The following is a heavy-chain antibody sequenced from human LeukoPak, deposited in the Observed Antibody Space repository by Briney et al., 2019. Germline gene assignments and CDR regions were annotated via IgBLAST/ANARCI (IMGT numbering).Heavy chain of an antibody. V-gene: IGHV3-23*01. CDR3: ARGLPPVMKYYFDY. D-gene: IGHD4-11*01. CDR2: ISGSGGNT. CDR1: GFTFSIYA. Sequence: GGSLRLSCAASGFTFSIYAMSWVRQAPGKGLEWVSDISGSGGNTYYADSVKGRFTISRDNSRNTLYLQMNSLRAEDTAMYYCARGLPPVMKYYFDYWGQGTLVTVSS. J-gene: IGHJ4*02.